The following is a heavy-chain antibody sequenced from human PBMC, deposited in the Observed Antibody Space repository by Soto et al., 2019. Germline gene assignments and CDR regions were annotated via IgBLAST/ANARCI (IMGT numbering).Heavy chain of an antibody. CDR3: ARDILSGGAYPDS. Sequence: PGGSLRLSCAASGFTSSTYTMNWVRQAPGKGLEWISSISSGSSYIYYAGSVKGRFTISRDNAKNSLFLQMNSLRADDTAVYYCARDILSGGAYPDSWGQGTKVTVSS. J-gene: IGHJ5*01. V-gene: IGHV3-21*01. CDR2: ISSGSSYI. CDR1: GFTSSTYT. D-gene: IGHD3-10*01.